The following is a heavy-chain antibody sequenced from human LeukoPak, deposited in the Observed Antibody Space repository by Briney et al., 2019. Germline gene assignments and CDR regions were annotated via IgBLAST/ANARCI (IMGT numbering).Heavy chain of an antibody. Sequence: PGGSLRLSCAASGFTFDDYGMSWVRQAPGKGLGWVSAINWNGGSTGYADSVKGRFTISRDNAKNSLDLQMNSLKAEDTALYYCARRGSTHTNDYWGQETLVTVPS. CDR2: INWNGGST. D-gene: IGHD2-2*01. V-gene: IGHV3-20*04. CDR3: ARRGSTHTNDY. CDR1: GFTFDDYG. J-gene: IGHJ4*02.